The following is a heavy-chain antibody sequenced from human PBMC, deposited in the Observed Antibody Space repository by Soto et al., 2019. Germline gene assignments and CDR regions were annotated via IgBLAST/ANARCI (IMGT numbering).Heavy chain of an antibody. CDR1: GGSISSSSYF. Sequence: SETLSLTCSVSGGSISSSSYFWGWIRQPPGKGLEWIGSIYYSGSTYYNPSLKSRVTISVDTSKNQFSLKLSSVTAADTAVYYCARVRVAGTRNSGFFDYWGQGTLVTVSS. CDR2: IYYSGST. J-gene: IGHJ4*02. D-gene: IGHD6-19*01. CDR3: ARVRVAGTRNSGFFDY. V-gene: IGHV4-39*01.